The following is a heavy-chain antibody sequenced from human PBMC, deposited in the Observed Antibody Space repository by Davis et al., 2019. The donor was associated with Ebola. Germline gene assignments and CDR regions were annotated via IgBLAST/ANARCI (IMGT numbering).Heavy chain of an antibody. D-gene: IGHD6-19*01. CDR1: GYTFTTYD. J-gene: IGHJ6*02. CDR3: ARNYSEYSSVWYPYNSNYYGLDV. V-gene: IGHV1-8*03. CDR2: MNPDSGKS. Sequence: ASVKVSCKASGYTFTTYDINWVRQGSGQGLEWMGWMNPDSGKSHYAQNFQGRVTFTRDTSTSTAYMEMTSLTYDDTAVYYCARNYSEYSSVWYPYNSNYYGLDVWGPGTTVTVSS.